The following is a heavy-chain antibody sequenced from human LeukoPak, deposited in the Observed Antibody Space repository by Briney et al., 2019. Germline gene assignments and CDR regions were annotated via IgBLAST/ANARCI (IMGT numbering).Heavy chain of an antibody. V-gene: IGHV3-21*01. J-gene: IGHJ4*02. CDR2: ISSSSSYI. CDR3: ARGGTYYDILTGYYPPLWY. Sequence: GGSLRLSCAASGFTFSSYSMNWVRQAPGKGLEWVSSISSSSSYIYYADSVKGRFTISRDNAKNSLCLQMNSLRAEDTAVYYCARGGTYYDILTGYYPPLWYWGQGTLVTVSS. D-gene: IGHD3-9*01. CDR1: GFTFSSYS.